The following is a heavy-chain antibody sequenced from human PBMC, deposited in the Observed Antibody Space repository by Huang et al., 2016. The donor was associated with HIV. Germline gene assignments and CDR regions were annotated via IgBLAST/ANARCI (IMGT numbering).Heavy chain of an antibody. J-gene: IGHJ3*02. Sequence: VQLVQSGAEVKRPGTSVKISCKASGGSFNSLAFTWVRQAPGQGLQYMGGIGPLFSVTNYAEKFRGRLTISADKSTSTVFMELRGLTSEDTAVFFCAREGQTWYGKPIAAFEIWGQGTTVIVSP. D-gene: IGHD6-13*01. CDR1: GGSFNSLA. CDR3: AREGQTWYGKPIAAFEI. CDR2: IGPLFSVT. V-gene: IGHV1-69*10.